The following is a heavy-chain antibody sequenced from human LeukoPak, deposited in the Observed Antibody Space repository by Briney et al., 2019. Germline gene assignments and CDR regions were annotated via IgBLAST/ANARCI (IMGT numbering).Heavy chain of an antibody. D-gene: IGHD3-3*01. V-gene: IGHV3-23*01. CDR2: VSDRDDST. J-gene: IGHJ6*02. CDR3: ARGAYYDFWSGYYYYYGMDV. Sequence: GGSLRLSCAASGFTFTTFAMSWVRQAPGKGLEWVSTVSDRDDSTYYADSVKGRFTISRDNAKNTLYLQMNSLRAEDTAVYYCARGAYYDFWSGYYYYYGMDVWGQGTTVTVSS. CDR1: GFTFTTFA.